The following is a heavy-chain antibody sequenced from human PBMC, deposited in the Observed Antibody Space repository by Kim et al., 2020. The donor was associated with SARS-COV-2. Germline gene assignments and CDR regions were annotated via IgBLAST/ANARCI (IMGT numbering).Heavy chain of an antibody. CDR2: ISSSGSTI. J-gene: IGHJ2*01. CDR3: ARVIAVADSNWYFDL. D-gene: IGHD6-19*01. Sequence: GGSLRLSCAASGFTFSDYYMSWIRQAPGKGLEWVSYISSSGSTIYYADSVKGRFTISRDNAKNSLYLQMNSLRAEDTAVYYCARVIAVADSNWYFDLWGRGTLVTVSS. V-gene: IGHV3-11*01. CDR1: GFTFSDYY.